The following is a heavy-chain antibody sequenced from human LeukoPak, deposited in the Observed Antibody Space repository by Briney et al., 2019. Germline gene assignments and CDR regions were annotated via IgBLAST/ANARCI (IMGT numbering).Heavy chain of an antibody. J-gene: IGHJ4*02. CDR3: ARGFSGTLDGYNLCD. D-gene: IGHD5-24*01. CDR1: GYTFTGYY. CDR2: INPNSGGT. Sequence: GASVKVSCKASGYTFTGYYMHWVRQAPGQGLEWMGWINPNSGGTNYAQKFQGRVTMTRDTSISTAYMELSRLRSDDTAVYYCARGFSGTLDGYNLCDRGQGTLVTVSS. V-gene: IGHV1-2*02.